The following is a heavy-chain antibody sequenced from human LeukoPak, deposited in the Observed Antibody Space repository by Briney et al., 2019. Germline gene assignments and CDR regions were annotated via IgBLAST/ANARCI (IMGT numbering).Heavy chain of an antibody. V-gene: IGHV4-4*09. Sequence: SETLSLTCTVSGGSISSYYWSWIRQPPGKGLEWIGYIYTSESINYNPSLKSRVTISVDTSKNQFSLKLSSVTAADTAVYYCARLSSHGSLDYWGQGTLVTVSS. CDR2: IYTSESI. D-gene: IGHD2-15*01. CDR1: GGSISSYY. J-gene: IGHJ4*02. CDR3: ARLSSHGSLDY.